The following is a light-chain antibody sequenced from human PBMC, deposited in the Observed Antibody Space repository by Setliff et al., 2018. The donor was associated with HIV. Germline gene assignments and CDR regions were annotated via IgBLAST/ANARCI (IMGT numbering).Light chain of an antibody. CDR3: SSYAGSNLYV. CDR2: EVS. J-gene: IGLJ1*01. Sequence: QSALTQPPSASGSPGQSVTISCTGTSSDVGGYNYVSWYQQHPGKAPKLMIYEVSKQPSGVPDRFSGSKSGNTASLTVSGLQAEDEADYYCSSYAGSNLYVFGTGTKVTVL. CDR1: SSDVGGYNY. V-gene: IGLV2-8*01.